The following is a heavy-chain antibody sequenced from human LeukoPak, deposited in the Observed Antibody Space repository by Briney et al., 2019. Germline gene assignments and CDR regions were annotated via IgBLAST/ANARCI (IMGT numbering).Heavy chain of an antibody. CDR2: IRYDGSNK. Sequence: GGSLRLSCAASGFTFSSYGMHWVRQAPGKGLEWVAFIRYDGSNKYYADSVKGRFTISRDNSKNTLYLQMNSLRAEDTAVYYCANHPQNYDILTGPRGMDVWGKGTTVTISS. CDR1: GFTFSSYG. D-gene: IGHD3-9*01. V-gene: IGHV3-30*02. J-gene: IGHJ6*03. CDR3: ANHPQNYDILTGPRGMDV.